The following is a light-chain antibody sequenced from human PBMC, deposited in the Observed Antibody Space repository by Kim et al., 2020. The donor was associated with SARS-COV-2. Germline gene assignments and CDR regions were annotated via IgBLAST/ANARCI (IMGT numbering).Light chain of an antibody. Sequence: SYELTQPPSVSVAPGKTARITCGGNDIGTKSVHWYQARPGQAPVMVIYYNTDRPSGIPERVSGSNSGNTATLTISGVEAGDEADYYCHAWDRSCDYVFFG. CDR3: HAWDRSCDYVF. CDR1: DIGTKS. V-gene: IGLV3-21*04. CDR2: YNT. J-gene: IGLJ1*01.